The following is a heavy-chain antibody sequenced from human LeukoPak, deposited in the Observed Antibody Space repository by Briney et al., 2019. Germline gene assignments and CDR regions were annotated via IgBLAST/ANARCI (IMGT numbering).Heavy chain of an antibody. D-gene: IGHD5-24*01. CDR1: GFTFTRHS. V-gene: IGHV3-48*01. J-gene: IGHJ4*02. Sequence: GGSLRLSCVGSGFTFTRHSMNWVRQAPGKGLEWLSYISSSSSHIYYSDSVKGRFIISRDNAKNSVYLQMNSLRAGDTAVYFCARDRAGYNWVDYWGQGTLVSVSS. CDR2: ISSSSSHI. CDR3: ARDRAGYNWVDY.